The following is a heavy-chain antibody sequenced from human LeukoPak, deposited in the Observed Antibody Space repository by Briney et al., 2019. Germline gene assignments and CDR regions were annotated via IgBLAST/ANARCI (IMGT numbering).Heavy chain of an antibody. CDR2: ISGSGGST. J-gene: IGHJ5*02. D-gene: IGHD4-11*01. CDR3: AKDRYSNYGNWFDP. CDR1: GFTFSNYA. V-gene: IGHV3-23*01. Sequence: GGSLRLSCAASGFTFSNYATNWVRQAPGKGLEWVSGISGSGGSTYYADSVKGRFTISRDNSKNTLYLQMNSLRAEDTAVYYCAKDRYSNYGNWFDPWGQGTLVTVFS.